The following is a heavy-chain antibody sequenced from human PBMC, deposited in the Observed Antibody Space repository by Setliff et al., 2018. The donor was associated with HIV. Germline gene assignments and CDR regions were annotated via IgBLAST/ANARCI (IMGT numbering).Heavy chain of an antibody. CDR3: ARPNYYDSSGSFDY. CDR1: GFIFSSYE. Sequence: GGSLRLSCAASGFIFSSYEMNWVRQAPGKGLEWVSYISSSGSPIHYADSVKGRFAISRDNAKNSLYLQMNSLTAEDTAVYYCARPNYYDSSGSFDYWGQGTLVTVSS. J-gene: IGHJ4*02. CDR2: ISSSGSPI. D-gene: IGHD3-22*01. V-gene: IGHV3-48*03.